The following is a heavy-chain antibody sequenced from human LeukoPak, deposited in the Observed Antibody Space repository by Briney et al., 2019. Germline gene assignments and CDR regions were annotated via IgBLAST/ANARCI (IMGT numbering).Heavy chain of an antibody. Sequence: SETLSLTCTVSGYSISSGYYWGWIRQPPGKGLEWIGSIYHSGSTYYNPSLKSRVTISVDTSKNQFSLKLSSVTAADTAVYYCARHAVEMATMDYFDYWGQGTLVTVSS. V-gene: IGHV4-38-2*02. J-gene: IGHJ4*02. CDR1: GYSISSGYY. CDR2: IYHSGST. CDR3: ARHAVEMATMDYFDY. D-gene: IGHD5-24*01.